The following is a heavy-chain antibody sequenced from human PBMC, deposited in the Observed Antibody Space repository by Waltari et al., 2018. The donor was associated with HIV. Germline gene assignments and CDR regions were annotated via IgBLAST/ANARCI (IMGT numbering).Heavy chain of an antibody. CDR2: IYHSESP. V-gene: IGHV4-59*01. D-gene: IGHD1-1*01. J-gene: IGHJ4*02. Sequence: QVQLQESGPGLVKPSETLSLTCSVSGGSIRSYYWGWVRQSPEKGLEWIGYIYHSESPNYNPSLKSRVTISIDTSKNQFSLKVSSVIAADTAVYYCVRLWNAFDYWGQGTLVTVSS. CDR1: GGSIRSYY. CDR3: VRLWNAFDY.